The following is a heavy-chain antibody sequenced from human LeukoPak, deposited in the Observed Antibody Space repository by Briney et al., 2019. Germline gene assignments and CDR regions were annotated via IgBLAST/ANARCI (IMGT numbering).Heavy chain of an antibody. Sequence: PGGSLRLSCAASGFTFSSYAMSWVRQAPGKGLEWVSGISDSGSTTYRADSVKGRFTISRDNSKNTLYLQMNSLRAEDTAVYYCAKDGPQTGYSTGWFDYWGQGTLVTVSS. CDR2: ISDSGSTT. CDR3: AKDGPQTGYSTGWFDY. V-gene: IGHV3-23*01. CDR1: GFTFSSYA. J-gene: IGHJ4*02. D-gene: IGHD6-19*01.